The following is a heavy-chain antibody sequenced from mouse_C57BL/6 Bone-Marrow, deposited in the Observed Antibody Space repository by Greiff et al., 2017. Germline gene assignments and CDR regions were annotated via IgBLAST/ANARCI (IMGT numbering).Heavy chain of an antibody. J-gene: IGHJ2*01. CDR1: GYTFTSYW. Sequence: QVQLQQPGTELVKPGASVKLSCKASGYTFTSYWMHWVKQRPGQGLEWIGNINPSNGGTNYNEKFKGKATLTADKSSSTAYMELRSLTSADSAVYFCARSEFTTVVAPYYFDYWGQGTTLTVSS. D-gene: IGHD1-1*01. V-gene: IGHV1-53*01. CDR3: ARSEFTTVVAPYYFDY. CDR2: INPSNGGT.